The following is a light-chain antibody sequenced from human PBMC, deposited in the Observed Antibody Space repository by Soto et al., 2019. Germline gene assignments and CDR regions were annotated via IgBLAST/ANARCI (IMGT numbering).Light chain of an antibody. CDR3: QQRSNWPPWT. J-gene: IGKJ1*01. V-gene: IGKV3-11*01. CDR2: DAS. Sequence: EIVLTQSPATRSLSPGERATRSCRASQSVSSYLAWYQQKPGQAPRLLIYDASNRATGIPARFSGSGSGTDFTLTISSLEPEDFAVYYCQQRSNWPPWTFGQGTKVDIK. CDR1: QSVSSY.